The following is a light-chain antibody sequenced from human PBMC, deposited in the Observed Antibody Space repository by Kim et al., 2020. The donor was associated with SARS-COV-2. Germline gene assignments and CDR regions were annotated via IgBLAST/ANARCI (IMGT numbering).Light chain of an antibody. Sequence: QSALTQPASVSGSPGQSITISCTGTSSDVGSYNLVSWYQQHPGKAPKLMMYEGSKRPSGVSNRFSGSKSGNTASLTISGLQAEDEADYYCCSYAGSNWVFGGGTQLTVL. CDR2: EGS. CDR3: CSYAGSNWV. V-gene: IGLV2-23*01. CDR1: SSDVGSYNL. J-gene: IGLJ3*02.